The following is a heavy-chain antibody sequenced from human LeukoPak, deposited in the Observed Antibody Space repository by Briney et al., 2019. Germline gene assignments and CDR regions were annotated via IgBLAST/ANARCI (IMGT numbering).Heavy chain of an antibody. V-gene: IGHV3-21*01. J-gene: IGHJ4*02. CDR2: ITSSGSYN. Sequence: PGRSLRLSCAASGFTSSSYSMNWVRQAPGKGLEWVSSITSSGSYNYYADSVKGRFTISRDNGKNSLYLQMNSLRAEDTAVYYCARSYTAMATGHFDNWGQGTLVTVSS. CDR3: ARSYTAMATGHFDN. D-gene: IGHD5-18*01. CDR1: GFTSSSYS.